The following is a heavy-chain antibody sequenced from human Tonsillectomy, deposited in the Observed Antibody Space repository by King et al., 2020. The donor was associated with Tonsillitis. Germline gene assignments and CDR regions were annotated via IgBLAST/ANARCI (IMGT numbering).Heavy chain of an antibody. D-gene: IGHD6-19*01. V-gene: IGHV1-69*06. J-gene: IGHJ4*02. CDR2: NNLIVWAE. CDR1: GGTFISHA. CDR3: ATGRSSSGWYLDF. Sequence: QLVQSGAEVKKPGSSVKVSCQASGGTFISHAISWVRQAPGQGLARMGRNNLIVWAENYAQKFRGRVTITADKSTHTASMELSSLRSVDTAVYYCATGRSSSGWYLDFWGQGTLVTVSS.